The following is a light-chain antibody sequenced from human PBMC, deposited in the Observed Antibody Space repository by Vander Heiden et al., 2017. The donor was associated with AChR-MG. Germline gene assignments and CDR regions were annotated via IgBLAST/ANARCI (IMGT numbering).Light chain of an antibody. V-gene: IGKV3-20*01. CDR3: QQYDSSSFT. CDR1: RSISSTY. CDR2: GVS. J-gene: IGKJ2*01. Sequence: EIALTQSLGTLSWSPGGRATLPCRASRSISSTYLALYQHKHVQPPRLLIYGVSARATGIPDRFSGSGSGTDFTLTISRLEPEDFAVYYCQQYDSSSFTFGQGTKLEIK.